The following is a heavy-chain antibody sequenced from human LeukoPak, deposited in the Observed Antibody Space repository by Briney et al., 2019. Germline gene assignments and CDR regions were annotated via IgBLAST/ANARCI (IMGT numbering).Heavy chain of an antibody. CDR2: IGGSSDST. Sequence: GGSLRLSCAASGFTFSNYAMTWVRQAPGKGLEWVSTIGGSSDSTSYADSVKGRFTISRDNFKSTLYLQMNSLRAEDTAVYYCARGSGSYPYYFDYWGQGTLVTVSS. J-gene: IGHJ4*02. CDR3: ARGSGSYPYYFDY. CDR1: GFTFSNYA. D-gene: IGHD1-26*01. V-gene: IGHV3-23*01.